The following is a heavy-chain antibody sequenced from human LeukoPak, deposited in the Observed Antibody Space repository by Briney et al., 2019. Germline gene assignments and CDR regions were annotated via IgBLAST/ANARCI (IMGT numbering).Heavy chain of an antibody. V-gene: IGHV5-51*07. D-gene: IGHD6-13*01. CDR1: GYSLTSFW. Sequence: GESLKISCKGPGYSLTSFWIGWVHQMPGKGLEWMGIIYPGNSDTRYSPSFQGLVTISVDKSINTAYLQWSSLKTSDTAMYYCARRGRIADAFDIWGQGTMVTVSS. CDR2: IYPGNSDT. CDR3: ARRGRIADAFDI. J-gene: IGHJ3*02.